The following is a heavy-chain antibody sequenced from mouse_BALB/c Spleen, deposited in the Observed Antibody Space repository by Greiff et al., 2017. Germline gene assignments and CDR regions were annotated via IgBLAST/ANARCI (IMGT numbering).Heavy chain of an antibody. Sequence: EVHLVESGGGLVKPGGSLTLSCAASGFTFSSYAMSWVRQTPEKRLEWVASISSGGSTYYPDSVKGRFTISRDNARNILYLQMSSLRSEDTAMYYCARGYGNYFFAYWGQGTLVTVSA. CDR1: GFTFSSYA. CDR3: ARGYGNYFFAY. V-gene: IGHV5-6-5*01. D-gene: IGHD2-10*02. J-gene: IGHJ3*01. CDR2: ISSGGST.